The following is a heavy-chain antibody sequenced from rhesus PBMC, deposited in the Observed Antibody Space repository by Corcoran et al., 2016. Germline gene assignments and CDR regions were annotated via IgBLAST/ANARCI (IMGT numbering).Heavy chain of an antibody. CDR3: ATNTVALSGSISS. CDR2: SHIKEVSK. Sequence: EVQLVETGGGLVQPGGSLKLSCAASGFTFSDYGMTWVSQDPGKGRVLCSRSHIKEVSKDNTDTREIRYTISKENSKNSISQEMNSLRSEDTAVYYCATNTVALSGSISSWGQGVLVTLSS. V-gene: IGHV3S5*01. D-gene: IGHD4-29*01. CDR1: GFTFSDYG. J-gene: IGHJ4*01.